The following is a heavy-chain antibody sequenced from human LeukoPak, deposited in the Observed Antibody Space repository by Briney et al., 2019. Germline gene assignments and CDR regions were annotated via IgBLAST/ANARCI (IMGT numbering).Heavy chain of an antibody. CDR2: VRKDATEK. D-gene: IGHD1-1*01. V-gene: IGHV3-30*02. CDR3: VKRSGPNSGPFDS. CDR1: GFIFTEYG. Sequence: GGSLTLSCAASGFIFTEYGMYWVRQAPGKGLEWVAFVRKDATEKKYADSVEGRFTISRDDSENTVYLKMNNLRVDDTAVYYCVKRSGPNSGPFDSWGQGTPAIVSS. J-gene: IGHJ4*02.